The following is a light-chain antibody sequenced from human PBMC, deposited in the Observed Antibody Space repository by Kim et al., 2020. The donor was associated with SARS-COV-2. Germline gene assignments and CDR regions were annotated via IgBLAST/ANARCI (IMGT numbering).Light chain of an antibody. CDR2: GAS. CDR1: SRVSSTQ. CDR3: QRYGNSPIT. Sequence: SQGESDPLPCRASSRVSSTQLAWYQQTPGQTPTLLIYGASSAATGSPDRFRGRGSGTDFTRTISRLEPEAFAVYYCQRYGNSPITFGQGKRLEI. V-gene: IGKV3-20*01. J-gene: IGKJ5*01.